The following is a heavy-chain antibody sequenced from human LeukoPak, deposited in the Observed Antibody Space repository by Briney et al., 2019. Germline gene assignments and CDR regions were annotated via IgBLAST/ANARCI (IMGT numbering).Heavy chain of an antibody. J-gene: IGHJ4*02. V-gene: IGHV3-48*04. CDR1: GFTFNTYS. CDR3: ARGYSSGGSSYLFDY. CDR2: ISSHSNTI. D-gene: IGHD2-15*01. Sequence: GGSLRLSCAASGFTFNTYSMDWVRQAPGRGLEGVSYISSHSNTIYYADSVKGRFTISRGNAKSSMYLQMNSLRAEDTAVYYCARGYSSGGSSYLFDYWGQGNLVTLSS.